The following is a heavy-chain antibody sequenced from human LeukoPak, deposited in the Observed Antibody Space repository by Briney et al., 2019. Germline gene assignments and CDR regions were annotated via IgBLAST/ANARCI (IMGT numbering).Heavy chain of an antibody. J-gene: IGHJ4*02. V-gene: IGHV1-2*02. CDR2: INPNSGGT. CDR3: ARGDSSSWYVGRLDY. Sequence: ASVKVSCKGSGYTFTGYYMHWVRQAPGQGLEWMGWINPNSGGTNYAQKFQSRLPMTTDTPISTAYMELSRLRSDDTAVYYCARGDSSSWYVGRLDYWGQGTLVTVSS. CDR1: GYTFTGYY. D-gene: IGHD6-13*01.